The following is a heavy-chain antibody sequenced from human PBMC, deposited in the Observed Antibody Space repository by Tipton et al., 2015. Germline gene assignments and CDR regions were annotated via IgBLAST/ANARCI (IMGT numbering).Heavy chain of an antibody. CDR2: IFPGDSDT. D-gene: IGHD3-22*01. CDR3: ARHVSFYYDTHGYDALDI. V-gene: IGHV5-51*01. CDR1: GYSFSNYW. J-gene: IGHJ3*02. Sequence: VQLVQSGAEVKKPGESLKISCKGSGYSFSNYWIGWVRQMPGKGLEWMGIIFPGDSDTKYSPSFQGQVTISADKSINTAYLQWSSLKASDTAMYYCARHVSFYYDTHGYDALDIWAQGTMVTVSS.